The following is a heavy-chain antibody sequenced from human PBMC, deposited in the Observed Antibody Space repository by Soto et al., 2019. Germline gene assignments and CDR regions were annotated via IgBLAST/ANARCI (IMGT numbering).Heavy chain of an antibody. D-gene: IGHD2-2*01. CDR1: GFTFDDYA. J-gene: IGHJ6*02. Sequence: HPVGSLRLSCAASGFTFDDYAMHWVRQAPGKGLEWVSGISWNSGSIGYADSVKGRFTISRDNAKNSLYLQMNSLRAEDTALYYCAKDLDCSSTSCAPTDYYYGMDVWGQGTTVTVSS. CDR2: ISWNSGSI. V-gene: IGHV3-9*01. CDR3: AKDLDCSSTSCAPTDYYYGMDV.